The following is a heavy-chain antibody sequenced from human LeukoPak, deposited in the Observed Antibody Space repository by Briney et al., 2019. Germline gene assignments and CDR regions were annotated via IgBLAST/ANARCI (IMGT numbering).Heavy chain of an antibody. V-gene: IGHV3-53*01. Sequence: GGSLRLSCAASGLTVSSTYMSWVRQAPGKGLELVSTIYSGDDTNYADSVKGRFTISRDNSKNTVYLQMNSLSAEDTAVYYCARYDTLWAFDYWGQGTLVTVSS. CDR1: GLTVSSTY. J-gene: IGHJ4*02. CDR2: IYSGDDT. CDR3: ARYDTLWAFDY. D-gene: IGHD2/OR15-2a*01.